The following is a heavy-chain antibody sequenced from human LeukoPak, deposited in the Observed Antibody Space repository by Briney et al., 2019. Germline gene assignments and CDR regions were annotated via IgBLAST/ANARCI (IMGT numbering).Heavy chain of an antibody. J-gene: IGHJ5*02. CDR3: AWTYHDSSGQSNWFDP. CDR2: ISAYNGNT. D-gene: IGHD3-22*01. Sequence: ASVKVSCKASGYTFTSYGISWVRQAPGQGLEWMGWISAYNGNTKYAQKLQGRVTMTTDTSTSTAYMELRSLRSDDTAVYYCAWTYHDSSGQSNWFDPWGQGTLVTVSS. V-gene: IGHV1-18*01. CDR1: GYTFTSYG.